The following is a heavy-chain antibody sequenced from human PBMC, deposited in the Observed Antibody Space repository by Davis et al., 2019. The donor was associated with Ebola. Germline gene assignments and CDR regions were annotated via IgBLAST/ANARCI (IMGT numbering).Heavy chain of an antibody. J-gene: IGHJ4*02. D-gene: IGHD6-13*01. Sequence: SCTVAGGSISSGSFYWNWLRQPAGKGLEWIGHIYSSGGTNYNPSLKSRVTISVDTSQNQFSLRLSSVTAADTAVYYCARNTSTWHGLESWGQGTLVTVSP. CDR3: ARNTSTWHGLES. V-gene: IGHV4-61*09. CDR2: IYSSGGT. CDR1: GGSISSGSFY.